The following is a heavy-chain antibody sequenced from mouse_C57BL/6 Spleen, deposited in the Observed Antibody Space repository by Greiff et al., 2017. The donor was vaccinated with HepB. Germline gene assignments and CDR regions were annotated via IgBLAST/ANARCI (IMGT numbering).Heavy chain of an antibody. D-gene: IGHD1-1*01. J-gene: IGHJ1*03. CDR3: ARSLTTVVATDYWYFDV. CDR2: INPNNGGT. V-gene: IGHV1-26*01. CDR1: GYTFTDYY. Sequence: EVQLQQSGPELVKHGASVKISCKASGYTFTDYYMNWVKQSHGKSLEWIGDINPNNGGTSYNQTFKGKATLTVDKSSSTACMELRSLTSEDSAVYYCARSLTTVVATDYWYFDVWGTGNTVTMSS.